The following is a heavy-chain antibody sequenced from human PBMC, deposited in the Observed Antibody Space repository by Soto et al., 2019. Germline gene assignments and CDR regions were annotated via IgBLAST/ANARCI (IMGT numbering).Heavy chain of an antibody. J-gene: IGHJ4*02. Sequence: ASVKVSCKASGYTFNSYYMHWVRQAPGQGLEWMGIINPRGGSTSYAQQFQGTVAMTSDTSTRTVYMELSSLRSEDTAVYYCARDSGDSSGYIFDYWGQGTRVTVSS. CDR1: GYTFNSYY. D-gene: IGHD3-22*01. V-gene: IGHV1-46*02. CDR2: INPRGGST. CDR3: ARDSGDSSGYIFDY.